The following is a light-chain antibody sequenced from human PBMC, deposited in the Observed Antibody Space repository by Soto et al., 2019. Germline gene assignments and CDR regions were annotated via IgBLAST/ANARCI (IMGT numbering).Light chain of an antibody. V-gene: IGLV2-8*01. Sequence: QRRARAEFTAQSVTFSYNRTSSDFGSYNYVSWYQQHPGKAPKLMIYEVNKRPSGVPDRFSGSKSGNTASLIVSGLQAEDETDYYGGSYRGGNNFYAFVSVTKVPV. CDR3: GSYRGGNNFYA. CDR2: EVN. J-gene: IGLJ1*01. CDR1: SSDFGSYNY.